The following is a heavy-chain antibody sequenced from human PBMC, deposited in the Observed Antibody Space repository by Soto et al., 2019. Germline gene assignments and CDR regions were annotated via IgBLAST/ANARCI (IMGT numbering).Heavy chain of an antibody. Sequence: SETLSLTCTVSSGSISSYYWSWIRQPAGKGLEWIGRIHTSGSTNYNPSLKSRVTMSVDTSKNQFSLKLSSVTAADTAVYYCARDRNYDSSGYYPNWFDPWGQGTLVTVSS. J-gene: IGHJ5*02. V-gene: IGHV4-4*07. D-gene: IGHD3-22*01. CDR3: ARDRNYDSSGYYPNWFDP. CDR1: SGSISSYY. CDR2: IHTSGST.